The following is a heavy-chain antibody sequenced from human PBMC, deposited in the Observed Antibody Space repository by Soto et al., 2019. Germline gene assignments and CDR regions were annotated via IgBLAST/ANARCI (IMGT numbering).Heavy chain of an antibody. Sequence: GGSLSLSCAVSGFPFSNYWMSWVRQAPGKGLEWVANIKQDGSEKNYVDSVEGRFTISRDNAKNSLYLQMNSLRAEDTAVYYCARSRYLEYWGQGTLVTVSS. CDR1: GFPFSNYW. D-gene: IGHD1-20*01. CDR2: IKQDGSEK. CDR3: ARSRYLEY. V-gene: IGHV3-7*04. J-gene: IGHJ4*02.